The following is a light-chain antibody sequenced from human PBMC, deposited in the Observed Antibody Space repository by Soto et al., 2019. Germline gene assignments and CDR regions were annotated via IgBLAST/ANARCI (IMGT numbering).Light chain of an antibody. V-gene: IGLV2-14*01. Sequence: QSVLTQPASVSGSPGQSITISCSRTSSDVGGYDYVSWYQQHPGKAPKLMISDVSNRPSGVSNRFSGSKSGNTASLTISGLQAEDEADYYCSSYTSSSTLSYVFGTGTKLTVL. CDR1: SSDVGGYDY. J-gene: IGLJ1*01. CDR3: SSYTSSSTLSYV. CDR2: DVS.